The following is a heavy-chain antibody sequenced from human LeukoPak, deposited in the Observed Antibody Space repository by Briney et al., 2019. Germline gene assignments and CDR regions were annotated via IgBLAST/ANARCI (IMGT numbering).Heavy chain of an antibody. J-gene: IGHJ4*02. V-gene: IGHV4-30-4*01. Sequence: SQTLSLTCTVSDGSISSGDYYWGWIRQPPGKGLEWIGYIYYSGSTYYNPSLKSRVTISVDTSKNQFSLKLSSVTAADTAVYYCARRRSRDGYKYFDYWGQGTLVTVSS. CDR2: IYYSGST. D-gene: IGHD5-24*01. CDR1: DGSISSGDYY. CDR3: ARRRSRDGYKYFDY.